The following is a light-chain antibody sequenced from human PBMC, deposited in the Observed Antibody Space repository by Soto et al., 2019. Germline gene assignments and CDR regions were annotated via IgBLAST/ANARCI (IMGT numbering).Light chain of an antibody. J-gene: IGKJ1*01. CDR3: QQYNKWPPT. V-gene: IGKV3-15*01. CDR1: QSVSSN. Sequence: EIVLTPSPGTLSLSPGERATLSCRASQSVSSNLAWFQQKPGQAPRLLIYGASTRDTGIPARFSGSGSGTEFTLTISSLQSEDFAVYHCQQYNKWPPTFGQGTKVDIK. CDR2: GAS.